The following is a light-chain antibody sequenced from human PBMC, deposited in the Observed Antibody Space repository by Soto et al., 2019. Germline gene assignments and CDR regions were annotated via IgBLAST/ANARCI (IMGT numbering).Light chain of an antibody. Sequence: DIVMTQSPDSLAVSLGERATINCKSSQSILYSPNNKNYLAWYQQKPGQPPKLLIYWASTRESGVPDRFSGSGSGTDFTLTISSLQAEDVAVYYCQQYYNAPQTFGQGTKVEIK. CDR3: QQYYNAPQT. J-gene: IGKJ1*01. V-gene: IGKV4-1*01. CDR1: QSILYSPNNKNY. CDR2: WAS.